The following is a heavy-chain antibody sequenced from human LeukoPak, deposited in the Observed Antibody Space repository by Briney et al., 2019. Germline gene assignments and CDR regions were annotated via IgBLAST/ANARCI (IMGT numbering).Heavy chain of an antibody. D-gene: IGHD1-26*01. CDR2: ISYDGSNK. CDR1: GFTFSSYG. CDR3: AKDPSGGSYNY. V-gene: IGHV3-30*18. Sequence: GGSLRLSCAASGFTFSSYGMHWVRQAPGKGLEWVAVISYDGSNKYYADSVKGRFTISRDNSKNTLYLQMNSLRAEGTAVYYCAKDPSGGSYNYWGQGTLVTVSS. J-gene: IGHJ4*02.